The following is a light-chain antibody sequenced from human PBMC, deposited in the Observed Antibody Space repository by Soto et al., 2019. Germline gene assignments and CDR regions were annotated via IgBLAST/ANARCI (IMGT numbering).Light chain of an antibody. J-gene: IGKJ2*01. V-gene: IGKV3-15*01. CDR3: QQYTNWPPKYT. CDR2: GAS. Sequence: EIVMTQSPATLSVSPGERDTLSCRARQSVSTNLAWYQQKPGQAPRLLIYGASTRATGIPARFSGSGSGTEFTLTISSLQSEDVAVYYCQQYTNWPPKYTFGQGTKLEI. CDR1: QSVSTN.